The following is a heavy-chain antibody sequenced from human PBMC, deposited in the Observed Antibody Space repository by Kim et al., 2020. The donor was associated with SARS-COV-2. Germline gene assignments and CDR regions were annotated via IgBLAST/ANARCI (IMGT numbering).Heavy chain of an antibody. D-gene: IGHD3-3*01. CDR1: GFTFSSYA. CDR3: AKDQGGYDVWSGYVSGWFDP. Sequence: GGSLRLSCAASGFTFSSYAMSWVRQAPGKGLEWVSAISGSGGSTYYADSVKGRFTISRDNSKNTLYLQMNSLRAEDTAVYYCAKDQGGYDVWSGYVSGWFDPWGQGTLVTVSS. V-gene: IGHV3-23*01. CDR2: ISGSGGST. J-gene: IGHJ5*02.